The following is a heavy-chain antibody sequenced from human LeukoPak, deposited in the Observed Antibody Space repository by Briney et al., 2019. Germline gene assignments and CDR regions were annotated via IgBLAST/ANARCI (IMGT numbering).Heavy chain of an antibody. CDR3: ARDLMTTVTTVDY. Sequence: GGSLRLSCAASGFTFSSYSMNWVRQAPGKGLEWVSSIGSSSYIYYADSVKGRFTISRDNAKNSLYLQMNSLRAEDTAVYYCARDLMTTVTTVDYWGQGTLVTVSS. CDR2: IGSSSYI. J-gene: IGHJ4*02. CDR1: GFTFSSYS. V-gene: IGHV3-21*01. D-gene: IGHD4-17*01.